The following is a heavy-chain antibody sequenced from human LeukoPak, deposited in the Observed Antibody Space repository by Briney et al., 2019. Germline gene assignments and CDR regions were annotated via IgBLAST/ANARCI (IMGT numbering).Heavy chain of an antibody. CDR3: ARHYEPPSYDSNYFVY. V-gene: IGHV4-59*08. Sequence: RPSETLSLTCTVSGGSISGHYWGWLRPPPGKGLEWIGYVYSTGSTHYHPSLKSRVTMSLDPSKNHFSLQLLSVTPSPHALYYCARHYEPPSYDSNYFVYWGQGTLITVSS. J-gene: IGHJ4*02. D-gene: IGHD3-16*01. CDR1: GGSISGHY. CDR2: VYSTGST.